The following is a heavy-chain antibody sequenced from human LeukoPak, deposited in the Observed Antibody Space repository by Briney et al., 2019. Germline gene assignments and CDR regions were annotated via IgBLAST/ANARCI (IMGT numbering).Heavy chain of an antibody. V-gene: IGHV4-34*01. CDR3: AACIAVAGTRAFDY. CDR2: INHSGST. J-gene: IGHJ4*02. Sequence: PSETLSLTCAVYGGSFSGYYWSWIRQPPGKGLEWIGEINHSGSTNYNPSLKSRVTISVDTSKNQFSLKLSSVTAADTAVYYCAACIAVAGTRAFDYWGQGTLVTVSS. CDR1: GGSFSGYY. D-gene: IGHD6-19*01.